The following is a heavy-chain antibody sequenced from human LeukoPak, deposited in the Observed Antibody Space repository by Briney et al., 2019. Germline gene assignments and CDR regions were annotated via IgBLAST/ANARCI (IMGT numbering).Heavy chain of an antibody. J-gene: IGHJ4*02. CDR3: AKSLTYYHENSDSI. V-gene: IGHV3-53*01. D-gene: IGHD3-22*01. Sequence: GGSLRLPYAASGFVFSTNYMTWVRQPPGKGLEWVSVIYKDGRTFYTDSVKGRFTISRDNSKNTVYLQMSSLRVEDTAVYYCAKSLTYYHENSDSIWGQGTLVTVSS. CDR1: GFVFSTNY. CDR2: IYKDGRT.